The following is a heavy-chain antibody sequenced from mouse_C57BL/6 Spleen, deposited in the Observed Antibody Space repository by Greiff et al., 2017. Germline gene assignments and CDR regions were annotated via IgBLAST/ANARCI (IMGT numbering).Heavy chain of an antibody. CDR2: IYPGDGDT. V-gene: IGHV1-80*01. Sequence: QVQLQQSGAELVKPGASVKISCKASGYAFSSYWMNWVKQRPGKGLEWIGQIYPGDGDTNYNGKFKGKATLTADKSSSTAYLQLSSLTSEDTAVYYCASSRPDWYFDVWGTGTTVTVSS. CDR1: GYAFSSYW. CDR3: ASSRPDWYFDV. J-gene: IGHJ1*03.